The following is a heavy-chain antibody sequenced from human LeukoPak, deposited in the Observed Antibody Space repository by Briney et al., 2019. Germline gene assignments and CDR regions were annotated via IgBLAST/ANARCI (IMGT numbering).Heavy chain of an antibody. CDR2: IKSKTDGGTI. J-gene: IGHJ5*02. CDR1: GFTFSNAW. Sequence: PGGSLRLSCAASGFTFSNAWMSWVRQAPGKGLEWVGRIKSKTDGGTIDYAAPVKGRFTLSRDDSKTTLYLQMNSLQTEDTAVYYCATDFYDSTWGQGTLVTVSS. V-gene: IGHV3-15*01. CDR3: ATDFYDST. D-gene: IGHD3-22*01.